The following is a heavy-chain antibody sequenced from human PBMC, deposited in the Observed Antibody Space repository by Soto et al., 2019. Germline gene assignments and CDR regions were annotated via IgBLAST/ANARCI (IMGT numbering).Heavy chain of an antibody. CDR1: GGSFSGYY. CDR2: INHSGST. V-gene: IGHV4-34*01. J-gene: IGHJ2*01. D-gene: IGHD3-10*01. Sequence: QVQLQQWGAGLLKPSETLSLTCAVYGGSFSGYYWSWIRQPPGKGLEWIGEINHSGSTNYNPSLKSRVTMSVDTSKNQFSLKLSSVTAADTAVYYCARDLELLGDYWYFDLWGRGTLVTVSS. CDR3: ARDLELLGDYWYFDL.